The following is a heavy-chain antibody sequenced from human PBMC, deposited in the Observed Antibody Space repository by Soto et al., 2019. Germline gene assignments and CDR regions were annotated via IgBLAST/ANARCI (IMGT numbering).Heavy chain of an antibody. CDR3: ARGQLPAATTDFDF. CDR1: GFTFSSYA. CDR2: IWFDGSNK. J-gene: IGHJ4*02. Sequence: QVHLVESGGGVVQPGGSLRLSCAASGFTFSSYAIHWVRQAPGKGLEWVAIIWFDGSNKYYADSVKGRFSISRDNSKNTLFLQTDSLRAEDTAVYYCARGQLPAATTDFDFWGQGTLVIVSS. D-gene: IGHD2-15*01. V-gene: IGHV3-33*01.